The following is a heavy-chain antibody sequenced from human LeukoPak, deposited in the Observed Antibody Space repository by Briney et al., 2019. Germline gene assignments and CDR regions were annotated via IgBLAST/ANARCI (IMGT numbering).Heavy chain of an antibody. Sequence: PGGSLRLSCVASGFTFSSFSMDWVRQAPGKGLEWVSYISSTRSTIYYADSVQGRFTSSRDNAKNSLYLQINSLTAEDTAVYFCARDWSAVAAPDYFDYWGQGTLVTVSA. D-gene: IGHD2-15*01. CDR1: GFTFSSFS. V-gene: IGHV3-48*04. CDR2: ISSTRSTI. CDR3: ARDWSAVAAPDYFDY. J-gene: IGHJ4*02.